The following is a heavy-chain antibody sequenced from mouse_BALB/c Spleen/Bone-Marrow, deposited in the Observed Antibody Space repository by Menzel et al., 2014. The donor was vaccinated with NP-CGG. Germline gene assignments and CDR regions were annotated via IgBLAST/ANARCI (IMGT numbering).Heavy chain of an antibody. J-gene: IGHJ4*01. CDR1: GYTFTTYT. V-gene: IGHV1-4*01. Sequence: QVQLKQSGAELAGPGASVKMSCRASGYTFTTYTMHWVKQRPGQGLEWIGYINPSSGYTYYNQKFKDKATLTADKSSSAAYLQLRSQTSEDSAVYYCARVYGNNDAMDYWGQGTSVTVSS. D-gene: IGHD2-1*01. CDR3: ARVYGNNDAMDY. CDR2: INPSSGYT.